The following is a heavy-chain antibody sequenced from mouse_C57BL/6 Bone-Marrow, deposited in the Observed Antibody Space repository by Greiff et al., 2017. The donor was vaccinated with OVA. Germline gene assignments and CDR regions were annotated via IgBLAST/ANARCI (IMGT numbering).Heavy chain of an antibody. V-gene: IGHV5-15*01. CDR3: ARQDYYGSSYGDYYAMDY. CDR2: ISNLAYSI. CDR1: GFTFSDYG. Sequence: EVQGVESGGGLVQPGGSLKLSCAASGFTFSDYGMAWVRQAPRKGPEWVAFISNLAYSIYYADTVTGRFTISRENAKNTLYLEMSSLRSEDTAMYYCARQDYYGSSYGDYYAMDYWGQGTSVTVSS. J-gene: IGHJ4*01. D-gene: IGHD1-1*01.